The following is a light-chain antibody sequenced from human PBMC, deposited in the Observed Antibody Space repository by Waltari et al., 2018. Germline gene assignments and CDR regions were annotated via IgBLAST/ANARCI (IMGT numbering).Light chain of an antibody. Sequence: IVMTQSPATLSASPGERANLSCRASQSISTNLAWFQGKPGQAPRLLSYGASTRATGVPARFSGSGSGTYFTLVISSLRSEDFAVYYCQHYDKWLRYSFGQGTKVEIK. CDR1: QSISTN. CDR3: QHYDKWLRYS. J-gene: IGKJ2*01. CDR2: GAS. V-gene: IGKV3-15*01.